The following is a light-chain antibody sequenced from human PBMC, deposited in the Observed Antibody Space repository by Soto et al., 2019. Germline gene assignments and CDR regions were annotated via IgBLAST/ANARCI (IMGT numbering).Light chain of an antibody. Sequence: EIVLTQSPCTLSLSPGERATLSCRASQSVSSSYLAWYQQKPGQAPGLLIYGASSRPTGIPDRFSGSGSGTDFTLTISRLEPEDFAVYYCQQYGSSSTFGQGTRLEIK. CDR1: QSVSSSY. CDR2: GAS. CDR3: QQYGSSST. J-gene: IGKJ5*01. V-gene: IGKV3-20*01.